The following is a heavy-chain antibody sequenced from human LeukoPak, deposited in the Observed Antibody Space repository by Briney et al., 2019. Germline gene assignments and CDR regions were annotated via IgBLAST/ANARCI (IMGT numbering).Heavy chain of an antibody. V-gene: IGHV1-2*02. CDR2: INPNSGGT. D-gene: IGHD3-10*01. Sequence: AASVKVSCKASGYTFSDYYIHWVRQAPGQGLEWMGWINPNSGGTNYAQKFQGRVTMTRDTSISTAYMELSRLRSDDTAVYYCARGYYGSGRIDYWGQGTLVTVSS. CDR3: ARGYYGSGRIDY. J-gene: IGHJ4*02. CDR1: GYTFSDYY.